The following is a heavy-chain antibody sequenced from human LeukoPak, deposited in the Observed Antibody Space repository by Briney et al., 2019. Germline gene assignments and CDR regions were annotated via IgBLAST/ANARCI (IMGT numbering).Heavy chain of an antibody. V-gene: IGHV3-9*01. J-gene: IGHJ6*02. D-gene: IGHD2-2*01. CDR3: AKSSERRVAAATHYGMDV. CDR2: ISWNSGSV. CDR1: GFTFDDYG. Sequence: GRSLRLSCAASGFTFDDYGMHWVRQAPGKGLEWVSGISWNSGSVGYADSVKGRFIISRDNAKNSLYLQINSLRPEDTALYYCAKSSERRVAAATHYGMDVWGQGTTVTVPS.